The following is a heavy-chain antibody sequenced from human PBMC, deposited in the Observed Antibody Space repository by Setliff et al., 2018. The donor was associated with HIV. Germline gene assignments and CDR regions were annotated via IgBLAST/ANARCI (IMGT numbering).Heavy chain of an antibody. CDR1: GFTFSSYA. Sequence: PGGSLRLSCAASGFTFSSYAMSWVRQAPGKGLEWVANIKQDGSEKYYVDSVKGRFTISRDNAKKSMYLQMNSLRAEDTAVYYCARERAGYFQHWGQGTLVTVSS. CDR3: ARERAGYFQH. CDR2: IKQDGSEK. J-gene: IGHJ1*01. V-gene: IGHV3-7*01. D-gene: IGHD3-10*01.